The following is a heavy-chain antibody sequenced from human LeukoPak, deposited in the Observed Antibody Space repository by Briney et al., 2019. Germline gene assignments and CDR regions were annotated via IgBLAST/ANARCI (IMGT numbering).Heavy chain of an antibody. CDR2: IYHSGSA. Sequence: SETLSLTCTVSGGSISSSSYYWGWLRQPPGRGLEWIGEIYHSGSANYNPSLKSRVTISVDKSKNQFSLNLTSVTAADTAVYYCARASHWNQLHYFDYWGQGTLVTVSS. CDR3: ARASHWNQLHYFDY. J-gene: IGHJ4*02. CDR1: GGSISSSSYY. D-gene: IGHD1-1*01. V-gene: IGHV4-39*07.